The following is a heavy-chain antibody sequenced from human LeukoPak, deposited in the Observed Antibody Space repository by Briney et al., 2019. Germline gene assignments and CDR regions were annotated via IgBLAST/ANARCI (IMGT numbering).Heavy chain of an antibody. D-gene: IGHD2-15*01. V-gene: IGHV3-23*01. CDR2: ISGIGGST. Sequence: GGSLRLSCAASGFTFSSYAMSWVRQAPGNGLVWVSAISGIGGSTYYADSVKGRFTISRDNAKNSLYLQKNSLRAEDTAVYYCAGRVVVVVGEYMDVWGKGTTVTVSS. J-gene: IGHJ6*03. CDR3: AGRVVVVVGEYMDV. CDR1: GFTFSSYA.